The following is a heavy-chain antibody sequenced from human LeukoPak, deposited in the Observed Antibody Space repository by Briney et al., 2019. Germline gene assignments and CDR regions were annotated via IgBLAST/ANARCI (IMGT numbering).Heavy chain of an antibody. Sequence: ASVKVSCKASGYTFTSYYMHWVRQAPGQGLEWMGIINPSGSSTSYAQKFQGRVTMTRDTSTSTVYMELSSLRSEDTAVCYCARDYGDNYYYMDVWGKGTTVTVSS. J-gene: IGHJ6*03. CDR2: INPSGSST. D-gene: IGHD4-17*01. V-gene: IGHV1-46*01. CDR3: ARDYGDNYYYMDV. CDR1: GYTFTSYY.